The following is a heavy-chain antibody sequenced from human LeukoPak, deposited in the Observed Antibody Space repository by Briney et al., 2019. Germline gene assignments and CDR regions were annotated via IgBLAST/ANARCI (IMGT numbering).Heavy chain of an antibody. CDR3: ATDRDFWSGYYIFDY. CDR1: GYTLTELS. D-gene: IGHD3-3*01. V-gene: IGHV1-24*01. Sequence: ASVKVSCKVSGYTLTELSMHWVRQAPGNGLEWMGGFDPEDGETIYAQKFQGRVTMTEDTSTDTAYMELSSLRSEDTAVYYCATDRDFWSGYYIFDYWGQGTLVTVSS. CDR2: FDPEDGET. J-gene: IGHJ4*02.